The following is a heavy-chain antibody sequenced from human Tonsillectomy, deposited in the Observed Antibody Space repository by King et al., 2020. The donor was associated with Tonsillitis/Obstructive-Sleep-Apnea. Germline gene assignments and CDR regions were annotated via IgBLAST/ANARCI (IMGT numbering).Heavy chain of an antibody. V-gene: IGHV4-34*01. CDR3: ARVPTGVNYYYYYYMDV. CDR2: INRSGST. J-gene: IGHJ6*03. D-gene: IGHD3-3*01. Sequence: VQLQQWGAGLLRPSETLSLTCAVYGGSFSDYFWNWIRQPPGKGLEWIGEINRSGSTKNNPSLKSRVTISVDTSKNQFSLKLRSVTAPDTAVYYCARVPTGVNYYYYYYMDVWGKGTTVTVSS. CDR1: GGSFSDYF.